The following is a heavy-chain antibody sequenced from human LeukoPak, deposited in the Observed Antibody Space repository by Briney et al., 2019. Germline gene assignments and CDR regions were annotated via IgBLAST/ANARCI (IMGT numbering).Heavy chain of an antibody. D-gene: IGHD5-18*01. CDR1: GFTFSSYE. Sequence: PGGSLRLSCAASGFTFSSYEMNWVRQAPGKGLEWVSYISSSGNTIYYADSVKGRFTISRDNAKNSLYLQMNSLRAEDTAVYYCARRGPIQYWGQGTLVTVSS. V-gene: IGHV3-48*03. J-gene: IGHJ4*02. CDR3: ARRGPIQY. CDR2: ISSSGNTI.